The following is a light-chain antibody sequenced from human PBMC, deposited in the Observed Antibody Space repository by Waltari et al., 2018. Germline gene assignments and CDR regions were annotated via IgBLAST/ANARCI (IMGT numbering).Light chain of an antibody. CDR2: WAS. CDR3: QQYYSSPVT. V-gene: IGKV4-1*01. J-gene: IGKJ5*01. Sequence: DIVMTQSPDSLAVSLVERATIHCKSSQSVLYRSDNKNYLGWYQQKPGLPPKLLIYWASTRESGVPDRFSGSGSGTDFTLTISSLQAEDVAVYYCQQYYSSPVTFGQGTRLEIK. CDR1: QSVLYRSDNKNY.